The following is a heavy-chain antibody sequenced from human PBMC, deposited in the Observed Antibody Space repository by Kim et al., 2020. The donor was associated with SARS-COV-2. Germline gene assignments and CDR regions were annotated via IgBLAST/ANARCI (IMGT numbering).Heavy chain of an antibody. CDR1: GYTFTDYY. CDR3: TRDHCTASGCYEDYYSGMHV. V-gene: IGHV1-2*02. Sequence: QVQLVQSGSEVKKPGASVKVSCKASGYTFTDYYLHWVRQAPGQGLEWMGWINPDTGIPTYVQKFWGRITVTRDASINTIFLGLRKLRSDDTAVYYCTRDHCTASGCYEDYYSGMHVWGQGTAVTVSS. J-gene: IGHJ6*02. D-gene: IGHD2-8*02. CDR2: INPDTGIP.